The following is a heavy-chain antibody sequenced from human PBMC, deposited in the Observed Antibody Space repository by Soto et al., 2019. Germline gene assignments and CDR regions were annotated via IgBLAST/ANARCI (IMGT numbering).Heavy chain of an antibody. V-gene: IGHV1-8*01. Sequence: ASVKVSCKASGYTFTSYDINWVRQATGQGLEWMGWMNPNSGNTGYAQKFQGRVTMTRNTSISTAYMELSSLRSEDTAVYYCARYAEYYYGSGSYYNDAWGQGTLVTVSS. CDR3: ARYAEYYYGSGSYYNDA. CDR1: GYTFTSYD. J-gene: IGHJ4*02. CDR2: MNPNSGNT. D-gene: IGHD3-10*01.